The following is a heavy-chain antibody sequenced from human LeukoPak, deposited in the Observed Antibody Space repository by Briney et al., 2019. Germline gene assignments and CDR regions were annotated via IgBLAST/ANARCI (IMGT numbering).Heavy chain of an antibody. D-gene: IGHD2-21*02. CDR3: ARGWGLRDGMDV. J-gene: IGHJ6*02. Sequence: GSSVKVTCKASGGTFISYAISWVRQAPGQGLERMGGIIPIFGTANYAQKFQGRVTITADESTSTAYMELSSLRSEDTAVYYCARGWGLRDGMDVWGQGTTVTVSS. CDR2: IIPIFGTA. V-gene: IGHV1-69*01. CDR1: GGTFISYA.